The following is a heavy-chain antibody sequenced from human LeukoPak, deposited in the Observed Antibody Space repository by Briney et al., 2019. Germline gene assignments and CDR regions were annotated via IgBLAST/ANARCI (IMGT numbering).Heavy chain of an antibody. Sequence: GGSLRLSCATSGFTFSSYSMNWVRQAPGKGLEWVSYISSGSSTIYYADSVKGRFTISRDNAKNSLYLQMNRLRAEDTAVYYCARDRDSWSGPEHDYWGQGTLVTVSS. CDR2: ISSGSSTI. D-gene: IGHD3-3*01. CDR1: GFTFSSYS. CDR3: ARDRDSWSGPEHDY. J-gene: IGHJ4*02. V-gene: IGHV3-48*01.